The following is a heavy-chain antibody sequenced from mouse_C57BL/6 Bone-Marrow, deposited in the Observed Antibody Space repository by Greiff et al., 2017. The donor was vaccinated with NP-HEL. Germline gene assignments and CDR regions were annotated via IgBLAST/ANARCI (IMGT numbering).Heavy chain of an antibody. CDR2: IDPEDGDT. D-gene: IGHD1-1*01. V-gene: IGHV14-1*01. Sequence: VQLQQSGAELVRPGASVKLSCTASGFNIKDYYMHWVKQRPEQGLEWIGRIDPEDGDTEYAPKFQGKATMTADTSSNTAYLQLSSLTSEDTAVYYCAKGLGRGYYYAMDYWGQGTSVTVSA. J-gene: IGHJ4*01. CDR3: AKGLGRGYYYAMDY. CDR1: GFNIKDYY.